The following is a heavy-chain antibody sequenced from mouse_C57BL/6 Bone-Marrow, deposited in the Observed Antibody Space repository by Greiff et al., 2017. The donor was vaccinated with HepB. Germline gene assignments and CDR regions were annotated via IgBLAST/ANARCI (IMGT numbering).Heavy chain of an antibody. D-gene: IGHD2-2*01. CDR2: INPYNGGT. CDR1: GYTFTDYY. Sequence: VQLQQSGPVLVKPGASVKMSCKASGYTFTDYYMNWVKQSHGKSLEWIGVINPYNGGTSYNQKFKGKATLTVDKSSSTDYMELNSLTSEDSAVYYCARMGGYDGGFAYWGQGTLVTVSA. V-gene: IGHV1-19*01. J-gene: IGHJ3*01. CDR3: ARMGGYDGGFAY.